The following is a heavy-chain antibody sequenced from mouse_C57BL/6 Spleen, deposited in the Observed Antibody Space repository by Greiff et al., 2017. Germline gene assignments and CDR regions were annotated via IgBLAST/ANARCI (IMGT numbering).Heavy chain of an antibody. V-gene: IGHV1-80*01. CDR2: IYPGDGDT. J-gene: IGHJ4*01. CDR3: ARWRNYYGSSYGGDY. Sequence: VMLVESGAELVKPGASVKISCKASGYAFSSYWMNWVKQRPGKGLEWIGQIYPGDGDTNYNGKFKGKATLTADKSSSTAYMQLSSLTSEYSAVYFCARWRNYYGSSYGGDYWGQGTSVTVSS. CDR1: GYAFSSYW. D-gene: IGHD1-1*01.